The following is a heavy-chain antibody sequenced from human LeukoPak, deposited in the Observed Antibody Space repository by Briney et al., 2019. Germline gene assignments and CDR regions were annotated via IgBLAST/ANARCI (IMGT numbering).Heavy chain of an antibody. D-gene: IGHD2-2*01. CDR3: ARDIVVVPAAIDYFDY. Sequence: QPXGXGLXWIGYIYCSGSTNYNPSLKSRVTISVDTSKNQFSLKLSSVTAADTAVYYCARDIVVVPAAIDYFDYWGQGTLVTVSS. V-gene: IGHV4-59*01. CDR2: IYCSGST. J-gene: IGHJ4*02.